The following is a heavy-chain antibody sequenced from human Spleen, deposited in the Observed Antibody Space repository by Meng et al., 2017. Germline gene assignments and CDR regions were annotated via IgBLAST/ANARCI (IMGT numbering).Heavy chain of an antibody. CDR1: GFTFSSYA. V-gene: IGHV3-30*01. J-gene: IGHJ6*02. D-gene: IGHD6-13*01. Sequence: GESLKISCAASGFTFSSYAMHWVRQAPGKGLEWVALMSYDGTNKYHVDSVKGRFAISSDHSKNTLYLQMNSLRTEDTAVYYCARVLYSSSWYGYYHGMEVWGQGTTVTVSS. CDR2: MSYDGTNK. CDR3: ARVLYSSSWYGYYHGMEV.